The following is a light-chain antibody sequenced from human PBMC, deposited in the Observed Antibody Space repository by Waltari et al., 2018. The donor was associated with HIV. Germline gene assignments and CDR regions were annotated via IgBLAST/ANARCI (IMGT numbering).Light chain of an antibody. CDR2: DVD. Sequence: AVTQPASVSGLPGQSTTISCTGDDTDFSLYKFVSWYQQHSGKPPILILYDVDSRASGVSDRFSGSMSGNTASLTIAGLRAEDEGHYYCASFTGDNTVMFGGGTEVTVL. CDR3: ASFTGDNTVM. CDR1: DTDFSLYKF. J-gene: IGLJ3*02. V-gene: IGLV2-14*03.